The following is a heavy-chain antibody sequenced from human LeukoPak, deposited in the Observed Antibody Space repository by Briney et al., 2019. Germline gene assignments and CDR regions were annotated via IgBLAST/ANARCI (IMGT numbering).Heavy chain of an antibody. Sequence: GGSLRLSCVASGFTFSDYAMNWVRQAPGKGLEWVSTFKTNYNQVYYADSVKGRFTISRDNAKNSLYLQMNSLSAEDTAVYYCARGGGVIAVAANFDFWGQGTLVTVSS. CDR3: ARGGGVIAVAANFDF. CDR1: GFTFSDYA. CDR2: FKTNYNQV. J-gene: IGHJ4*02. V-gene: IGHV3-21*04. D-gene: IGHD6-13*01.